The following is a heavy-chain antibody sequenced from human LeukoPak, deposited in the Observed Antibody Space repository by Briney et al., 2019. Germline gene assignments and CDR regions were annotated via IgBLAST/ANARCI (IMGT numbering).Heavy chain of an antibody. CDR1: GNSFSNYW. D-gene: IGHD5-12*01. CDR3: ARSRGYSGYDAYNI. J-gene: IGHJ4*02. Sequence: GESLKISCKGSGNSFSNYWIGWVRHLPGRGLEWMGIIYPGDSDTRYNPSFQGQVTISADKSISTAYLQWSSLKASDTAMYYCARSRGYSGYDAYNIWGQGTLVTVSS. V-gene: IGHV5-51*01. CDR2: IYPGDSDT.